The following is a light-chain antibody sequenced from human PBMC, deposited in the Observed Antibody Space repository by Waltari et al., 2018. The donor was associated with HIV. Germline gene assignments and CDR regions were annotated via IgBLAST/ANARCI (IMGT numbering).Light chain of an antibody. J-gene: IGLJ1*01. CDR3: CSYAGSSTFNYV. V-gene: IGLV2-23*01. Sequence: QSALTQPASASGSPGQSLTIPCTRTSSHVGSYHPLSCYQQHPGKAPKLMIYEGSKRPSGVSNRFSGSKSGNTASLTISGLQAEDEADYYCCSYAGSSTFNYVFGTGTKVTVL. CDR1: SSHVGSYHP. CDR2: EGS.